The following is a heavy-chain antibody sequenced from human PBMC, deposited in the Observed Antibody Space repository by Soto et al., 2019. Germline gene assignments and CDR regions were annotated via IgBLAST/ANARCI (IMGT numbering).Heavy chain of an antibody. V-gene: IGHV1-69*13. CDR2: IIPIFGTA. D-gene: IGHD3-16*01. CDR1: GGTFSSYA. Sequence: ASVKVSCKASGGTFSSYAISWVRQAPGQGLEWMGGIIPIFGTANYAQKFQGRVTITADESTSTAYMELSSLRSEDTAVYYCARADWGGSRPYYYYYGMDVWGQGTTVTVSS. J-gene: IGHJ6*02. CDR3: ARADWGGSRPYYYYYGMDV.